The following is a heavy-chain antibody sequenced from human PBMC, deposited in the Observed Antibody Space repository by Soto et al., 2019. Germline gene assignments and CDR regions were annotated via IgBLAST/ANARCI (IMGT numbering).Heavy chain of an antibody. J-gene: IGHJ6*02. CDR3: ARGPLITIFGVVIPPEYYYYGMDV. V-gene: IGHV1-18*01. D-gene: IGHD3-3*01. CDR1: GYTFGSYG. Sequence: ASVKVSCKASGYTFGSYGITWVRQAPGQGLEWMGRISPNGNTNYAQKFQGRVTMTTDTSTSTAYMELSSLRSEDTAVYYCARGPLITIFGVVIPPEYYYYGMDVWGQGTTVTVSS. CDR2: ISPNGNT.